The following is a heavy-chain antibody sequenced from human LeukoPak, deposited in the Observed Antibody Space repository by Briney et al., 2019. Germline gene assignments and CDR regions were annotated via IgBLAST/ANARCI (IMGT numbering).Heavy chain of an antibody. Sequence: GGSLRLSCSASGFTFSSYAMHWVRQAPGKGLEYVSAISTNGGSTYYADSVKGRFTISRDNSKNTAYLQMNSMKTQDTAVYYCNSRTADPTGDYFDYWGQGTLVIVSS. D-gene: IGHD2/OR15-2a*01. CDR1: GFTFSSYA. CDR3: NSRTADPTGDYFDY. CDR2: ISTNGGST. V-gene: IGHV3-64*04. J-gene: IGHJ4*02.